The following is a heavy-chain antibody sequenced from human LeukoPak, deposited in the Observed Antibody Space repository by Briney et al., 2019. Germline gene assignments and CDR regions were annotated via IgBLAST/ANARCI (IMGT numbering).Heavy chain of an antibody. CDR1: GFTFSSDA. CDR2: ISYDGSNK. J-gene: IGHJ6*02. D-gene: IGHD4-17*01. Sequence: GGSLRLSCAASGFTFSSDAMHWVRQAPGKGLEWVAVISYDGSNKYYADSVKGRFTISRDNSKNTLYLQMNSLRAEDTAVYYCAKAAPFTVIDYYYGMDVWGQGTTVTVSS. V-gene: IGHV3-30*18. CDR3: AKAAPFTVIDYYYGMDV.